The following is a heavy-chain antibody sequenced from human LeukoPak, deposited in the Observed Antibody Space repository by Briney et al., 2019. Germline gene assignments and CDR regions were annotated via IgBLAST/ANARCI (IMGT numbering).Heavy chain of an antibody. Sequence: GGSLRLSCAASGFTFSSYWMSWVRQAPGKGLEWVANMKQDGSETYYVDSVKGRFTISRDNAKNSLYLQMNSLRDEDTAVYYCARSANTGWWNYWGQGALVTVSS. CDR3: ARSANTGWWNY. D-gene: IGHD6-19*01. J-gene: IGHJ4*02. CDR2: MKQDGSET. V-gene: IGHV3-7*01. CDR1: GFTFSSYW.